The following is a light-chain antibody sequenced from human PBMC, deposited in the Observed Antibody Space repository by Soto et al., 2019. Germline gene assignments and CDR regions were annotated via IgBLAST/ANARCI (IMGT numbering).Light chain of an antibody. J-gene: IGKJ2*01. CDR1: QGISSY. Sequence: AIRMTQSPSSFSASTGDRVTITCRASQGISSYLAWYQQKPGKAPKLLIYAASTLQSRVPSRFSGSGSGTDFTLTISCLQSEDFATYYCQQYYSYPHTFGQGTKLEIK. V-gene: IGKV1-8*01. CDR2: AAS. CDR3: QQYYSYPHT.